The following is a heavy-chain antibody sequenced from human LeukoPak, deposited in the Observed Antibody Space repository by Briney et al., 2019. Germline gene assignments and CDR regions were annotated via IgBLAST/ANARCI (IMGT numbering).Heavy chain of an antibody. J-gene: IGHJ6*04. CDR3: ASYYASGVSAYNYYGMDV. Sequence: PSESLSLTPALSRHSISTGYCWGWIRQPPGKGLEWIGSMTHNRGTYYNPSLKSRVTISMDTTKNQISLRLTSVTAADTAVYYCASYYASGVSAYNYYGMDVWGKGPRSPSPQ. D-gene: IGHD3-10*01. V-gene: IGHV4-38-2*01. CDR1: RHSISTGYC. CDR2: MTHNRGT.